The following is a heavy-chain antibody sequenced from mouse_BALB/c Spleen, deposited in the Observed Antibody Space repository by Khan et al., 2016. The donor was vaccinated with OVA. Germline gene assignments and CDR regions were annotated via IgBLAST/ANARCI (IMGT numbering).Heavy chain of an antibody. CDR3: TRLAYYYDSEGFAY. J-gene: IGHJ3*01. V-gene: IGHV5-6*01. D-gene: IGHD1-1*01. CDR2: VSTGGSYT. Sequence: EVMLVESGGDLVKPGGSLKLSCAASGFTLSTYGMSWVRQAPDKRLEWVATVSTGGSYTYYPDSVKGRFTISRDNAKNTLYLQMSGLRSEDTAMFYCTRLAYYYDSEGFAYWGQGTLVTVSA. CDR1: GFTLSTYG.